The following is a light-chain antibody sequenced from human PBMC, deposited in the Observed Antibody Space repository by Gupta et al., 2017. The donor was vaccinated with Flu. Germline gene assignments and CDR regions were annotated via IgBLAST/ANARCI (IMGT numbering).Light chain of an antibody. CDR3: HQDNNWPRT. CDR2: GAS. J-gene: IGKJ1*01. CDR1: QSVSSN. Sequence: DTMMTQSPATLSVSPGERATLSCRASQSVSSNLAWYQQKPGQAPRLLIYGASTRATGIPARFSGSGSGTEFTLTISSLHSEDFAIYYCHQDNNWPRTFGQWTKVEIK. V-gene: IGKV3-15*01.